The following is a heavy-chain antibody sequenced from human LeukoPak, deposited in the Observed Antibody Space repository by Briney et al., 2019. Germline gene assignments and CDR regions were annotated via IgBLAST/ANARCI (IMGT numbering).Heavy chain of an antibody. J-gene: IGHJ4*02. CDR2: MKEDGSEK. Sequence: GSLRLSCAASGFAFSSYWMSWVRQAPGNGLEWVAIMKEDGSEKYYVDSVKGRFTISRDNAKNTLYLQMNSLRAEDTAVYYCARDRSSGWTNFDSWGQGTLVTVSS. CDR1: GFAFSSYW. CDR3: ARDRSSGWTNFDS. V-gene: IGHV3-7*01. D-gene: IGHD6-19*01.